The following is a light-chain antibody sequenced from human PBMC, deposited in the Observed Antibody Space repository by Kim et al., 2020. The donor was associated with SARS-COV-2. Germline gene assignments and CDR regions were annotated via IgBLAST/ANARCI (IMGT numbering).Light chain of an antibody. Sequence: QSALTQPPSASGSPGQSVTISCTGTSSDVGAYDYVSWYQQYPGKAPILIIYEVTRRPSGVPDRFSGSKSGNMASLTVSGLRTEDEADYYCCAYAGSDTLIFGGGTQLTVL. V-gene: IGLV2-8*01. CDR3: CAYAGSDTLI. CDR2: EVT. CDR1: SSDVGAYDY. J-gene: IGLJ2*01.